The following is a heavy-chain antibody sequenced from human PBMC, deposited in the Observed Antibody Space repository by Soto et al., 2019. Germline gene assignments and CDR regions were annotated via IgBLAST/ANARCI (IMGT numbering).Heavy chain of an antibody. CDR1: GFMFSDYA. CDR2: ISGGGDAT. V-gene: IGHV3-23*01. D-gene: IGHD3-22*01. Sequence: VGSLRLSCAASGFMFSDYAMTWARQAPGKELEWVSGISGGGDATRYADSVKGRFTISRDNAESMVYLDMYSLIPDDTAVYYCAREGVTDYYDSNPLRGAFDIWGQGTMVTVSS. J-gene: IGHJ3*02. CDR3: AREGVTDYYDSNPLRGAFDI.